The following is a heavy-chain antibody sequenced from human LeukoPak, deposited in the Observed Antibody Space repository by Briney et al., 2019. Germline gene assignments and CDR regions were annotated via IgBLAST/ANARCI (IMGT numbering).Heavy chain of an antibody. CDR2: IYYSGST. D-gene: IGHD6-13*01. Sequence: SETLSLTCTVSGGSISSSSYYWGWIRQPPGKGLEWIGSIYYSGSTYYNPSLKSRVTISVDRSKNQFSLKLSSVTAADTAVYYCARVVAAAGTRYYFDYWGQGTLVTVSS. CDR1: GGSISSSSYY. J-gene: IGHJ4*02. V-gene: IGHV4-39*07. CDR3: ARVVAAAGTRYYFDY.